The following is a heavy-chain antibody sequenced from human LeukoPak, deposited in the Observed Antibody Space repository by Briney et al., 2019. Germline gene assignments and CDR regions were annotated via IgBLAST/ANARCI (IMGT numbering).Heavy chain of an antibody. CDR3: ARDGPAYTSRWYDYYYGLGV. CDR1: GDSIGSYF. Sequence: SETLSLTCTVSGDSIGSYFWSWIRQSPGKGLEWIGHIYHSGSTNCNPSLKSRVTISIDTSKNQFSLKLTSVTSADTAVYYCARDGPAYTSRWYDYYYGLGVWGQGTTVTVSS. V-gene: IGHV4-59*01. CDR2: IYHSGST. J-gene: IGHJ6*02. D-gene: IGHD2-2*01.